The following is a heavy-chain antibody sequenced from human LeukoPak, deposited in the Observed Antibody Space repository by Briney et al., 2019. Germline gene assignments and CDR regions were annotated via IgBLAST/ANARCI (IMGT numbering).Heavy chain of an antibody. J-gene: IGHJ4*02. CDR1: GGSISGDY. Sequence: SETLSLTCTVSGGSISGDYWSWIRQPAGKGLEWIGRIYSGGRTDYNPSLKSRVTMSVDTSKNQFSLKLNSVTAADTAVYYCARGPHYALGIYFDYWGQGTLVTVSS. CDR2: IYSGGRT. D-gene: IGHD7-27*01. V-gene: IGHV4-4*07. CDR3: ARGPHYALGIYFDY.